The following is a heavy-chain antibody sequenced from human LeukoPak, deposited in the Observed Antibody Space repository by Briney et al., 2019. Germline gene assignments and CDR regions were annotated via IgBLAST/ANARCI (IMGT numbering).Heavy chain of an antibody. Sequence: PSETLSLTCTVSGGSISSYYWSWIRQPPGKGLEWIGYIYYSGSTNYNPSLKSRVTMSVDTSKNQFSLKLSSVTAAGTAVYYCARMLGYYYYMDVWGKGTTVTISS. CDR1: GGSISSYY. CDR2: IYYSGST. V-gene: IGHV4-59*12. J-gene: IGHJ6*03. D-gene: IGHD2-8*01. CDR3: ARMLGYYYYMDV.